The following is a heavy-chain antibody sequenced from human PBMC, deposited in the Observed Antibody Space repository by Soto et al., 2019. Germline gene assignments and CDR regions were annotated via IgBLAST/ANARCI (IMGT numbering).Heavy chain of an antibody. CDR2: IYYSGST. V-gene: IGHV4-59*08. J-gene: IGHJ4*02. Sequence: PSETLSLTCTVSGGSISSDYWSWIRQPPGKGLEWIGYIYYSGSTNYNPSLKSRVTISVNTSKNQFSLKLSSVTAADTAIYYCARQSSSWYTDYWGQGTLVTVS. CDR1: GGSISSDY. D-gene: IGHD6-13*01. CDR3: ARQSSSWYTDY.